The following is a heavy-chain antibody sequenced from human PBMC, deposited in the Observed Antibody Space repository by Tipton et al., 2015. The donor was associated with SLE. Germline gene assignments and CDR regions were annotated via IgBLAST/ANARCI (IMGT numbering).Heavy chain of an antibody. Sequence: QLVQSGAEVKKPGESLRISCKGSGYSFTSYWIGWVRQMSGKGLEWMGIIYPGDSDTRYSPSFQGQVTISADKSISTAYLQWSSLKASDAAMYYCARGGGLLQLWSFDAFDIWGQGTLVTVSS. V-gene: IGHV5-51*01. J-gene: IGHJ3*02. D-gene: IGHD5-18*01. CDR1: GYSFTSYW. CDR3: ARGGGLLQLWSFDAFDI. CDR2: IYPGDSDT.